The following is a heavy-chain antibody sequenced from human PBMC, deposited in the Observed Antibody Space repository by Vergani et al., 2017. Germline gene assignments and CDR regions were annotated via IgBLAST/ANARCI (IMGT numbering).Heavy chain of an antibody. J-gene: IGHJ6*02. CDR3: ARDQGSGTNRHHYGLDV. Sequence: EEHLVESGGGLVKPGGSLRLSCVASGLTFGSYSVNWVRQAPGRGLEWVSSISSSGNYVYYAASVKGRFSISRDNAKNLLSLQMNSLRADDTAVYYCARDQGSGTNRHHYGLDVWGQGTTVTVSS. CDR1: GLTFGSYS. D-gene: IGHD3-10*01. V-gene: IGHV3-21*06. CDR2: ISSSGNYV.